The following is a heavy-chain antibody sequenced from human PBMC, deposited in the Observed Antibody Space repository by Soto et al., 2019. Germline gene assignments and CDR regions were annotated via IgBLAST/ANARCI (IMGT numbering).Heavy chain of an antibody. CDR3: AKDFKVSGSHYGTLNYYYGMDV. J-gene: IGHJ6*02. V-gene: IGHV3-30*18. Sequence: GGSLRLSCAASGFTFSTYGMQWVRQAPGKGLEWVAVISYDGYLKYYVDAVKGRFTVARDNSKNTLFLEMNSLRVEDTAVYFCAKDFKVSGSHYGTLNYYYGMDVWGQGTTVPVSS. CDR2: ISYDGYLK. D-gene: IGHD3-10*01. CDR1: GFTFSTYG.